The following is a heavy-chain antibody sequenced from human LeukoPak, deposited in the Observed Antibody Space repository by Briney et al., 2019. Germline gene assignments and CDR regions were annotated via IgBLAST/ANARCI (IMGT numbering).Heavy chain of an antibody. V-gene: IGHV3-30*02. CDR3: AKDTFIVGATTEGDAFDI. Sequence: GGSLRLSCAASGFTFSSYGMHWVRQAPGKGLEWVAFIRYDGSNKYYADSVKGRFTISRDNSKNTLYLQMNSLRAEDTAVYYCAKDTFIVGATTEGDAFDIWGQGTMVTVSS. D-gene: IGHD1-26*01. CDR1: GFTFSSYG. J-gene: IGHJ3*02. CDR2: IRYDGSNK.